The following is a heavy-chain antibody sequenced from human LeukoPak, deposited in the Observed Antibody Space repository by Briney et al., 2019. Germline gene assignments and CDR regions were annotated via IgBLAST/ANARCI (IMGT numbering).Heavy chain of an antibody. CDR2: IRYDGSKK. Sequence: PGESLRLSCGAAGFIFSSYGMHWVRQAPGKGLEWVAFIRYDGSKKYYANSVKGRFTISRDNSKNTLYLQMGSLRAEDMAVYYCARLYSYGYGLDIWGQGTMVTVSS. V-gene: IGHV3-30*02. J-gene: IGHJ3*02. CDR1: GFIFSSYG. D-gene: IGHD5-18*01. CDR3: ARLYSYGYGLDI.